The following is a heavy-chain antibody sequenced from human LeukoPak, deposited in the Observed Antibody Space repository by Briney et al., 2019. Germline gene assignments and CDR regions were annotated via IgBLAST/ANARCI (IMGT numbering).Heavy chain of an antibody. D-gene: IGHD3-10*01. Sequence: GGSLRLSCAASGFSFSSYSMDWVRQAPGKGLGWVSSLSGGSDYIYYADSVKGRFTISRDNAINSRYLQRNSLRAEDTAVYYCASLGGGSGSSHNPLVDHWGQGTLVTVSS. V-gene: IGHV3-21*01. CDR2: LSGGSDYI. CDR3: ASLGGGSGSSHNPLVDH. CDR1: GFSFSSYS. J-gene: IGHJ4*02.